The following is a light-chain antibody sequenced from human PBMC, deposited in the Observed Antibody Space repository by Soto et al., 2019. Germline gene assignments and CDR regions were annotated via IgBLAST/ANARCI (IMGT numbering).Light chain of an antibody. CDR1: QSISTY. Sequence: DVQMTQSPTSLSASLGDRVTITCRASQSISTYLHWYQQKPGKAPNLLIYAASTLQSGVPSRFSGSGSGTEFTLTISSLQPEEFATYYCLQHNSYPRTFGQGTKVDI. J-gene: IGKJ1*01. V-gene: IGKV1-17*01. CDR3: LQHNSYPRT. CDR2: AAS.